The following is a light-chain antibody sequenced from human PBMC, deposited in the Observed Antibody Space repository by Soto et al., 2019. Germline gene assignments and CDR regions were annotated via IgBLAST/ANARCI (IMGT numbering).Light chain of an antibody. J-gene: IGKJ4*01. V-gene: IGKV3-20*01. Sequence: EIVLTQSLGTLSLSPGERATLSCRASQSVGKNYLAWFQQKPGQAPRLLLYDASSRATGVPDRFSGSGSGTDFTLTISRLEPEDFAVYYCQQYASAPLTFGGGTKVDNK. CDR1: QSVGKNY. CDR3: QQYASAPLT. CDR2: DAS.